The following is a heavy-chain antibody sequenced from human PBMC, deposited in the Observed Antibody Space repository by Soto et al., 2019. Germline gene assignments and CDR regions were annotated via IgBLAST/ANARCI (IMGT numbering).Heavy chain of an antibody. CDR3: ASSEVGRYYGSGSYWDYFDY. J-gene: IGHJ4*02. D-gene: IGHD3-10*01. V-gene: IGHV4-31*03. Sequence: QVQLQESGPGLVKPSQTLSLTCTVSGGSISSGGYYWSWIRQHPGKGLEWIGYIYYSGSTYYNPSHKRRVTISVDTSKNQFSLKLSSVTAADTAVYYCASSEVGRYYGSGSYWDYFDYWGQGTLVTVSS. CDR1: GGSISSGGYY. CDR2: IYYSGST.